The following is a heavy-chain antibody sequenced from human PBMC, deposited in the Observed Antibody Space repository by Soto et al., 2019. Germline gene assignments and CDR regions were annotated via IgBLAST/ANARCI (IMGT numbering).Heavy chain of an antibody. CDR3: ARESGARYCSGGSCWENNWFDP. V-gene: IGHV1-69*08. J-gene: IGHJ5*02. D-gene: IGHD2-15*01. Sequence: QVQLVQSGAEVQKPGSSVKVSCKASGGTFSSYTISWVRQAPGQGLEWMGRIIPILGIANYAQKFQGRVTITADKSTSTAYMELSSLRSEDTAVYYCARESGARYCSGGSCWENNWFDPWGQGTLVTVSS. CDR2: IIPILGIA. CDR1: GGTFSSYT.